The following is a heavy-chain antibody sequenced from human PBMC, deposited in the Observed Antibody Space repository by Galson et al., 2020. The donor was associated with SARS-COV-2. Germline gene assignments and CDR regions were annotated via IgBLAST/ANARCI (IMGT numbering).Heavy chain of an antibody. J-gene: IGHJ3*01. CDR1: DFTFATYT. CDR3: AKDRGYYSGIDAFDV. CDR2: IGPSGVTT. Sequence: GGSLRLSCAASDFTFATYTMSWVRQAPGKGLEWVSAIGPSGVTTHYADSVKGRFTISRDNSKNTLYLQMNSLRAEDTAVYYCAKDRGYYSGIDAFDVWGQGTMVTVSS. V-gene: IGHV3-23*01. D-gene: IGHD3-22*01.